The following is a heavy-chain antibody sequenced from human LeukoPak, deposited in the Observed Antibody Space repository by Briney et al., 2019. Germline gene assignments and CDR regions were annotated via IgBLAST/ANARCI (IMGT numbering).Heavy chain of an antibody. CDR2: INHSGST. CDR1: GGSFSGYY. CDR3: ARGPQTGTTRRGDKFAY. J-gene: IGHJ4*02. V-gene: IGHV4-34*01. D-gene: IGHD1-7*01. Sequence: SETLSPTCAVYGGSFSGYYWSWIRQPPGKGLEWIGEINHSGSTNYNPSLKSRVTISVDTSKNQFSLKLSSVTAADTAVYYRARGPQTGTTRRGDKFAYWGQATLVTVSS.